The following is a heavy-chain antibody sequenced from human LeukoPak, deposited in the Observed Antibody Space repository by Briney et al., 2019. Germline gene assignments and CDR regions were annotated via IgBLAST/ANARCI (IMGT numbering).Heavy chain of an antibody. CDR3: ARAGISYDIVVVPALINLDY. J-gene: IGHJ4*02. V-gene: IGHV1-18*01. Sequence: GASVKVSCKASRYTFTSYGISWVRQAPGQGLEWVGWISAYNGNTNYAQKLQGRVTMTTDTSTSTAYMELRSLRSDDTAVYYCARAGISYDIVVVPALINLDYWGQGTLVTVSS. D-gene: IGHD2-2*01. CDR2: ISAYNGNT. CDR1: RYTFTSYG.